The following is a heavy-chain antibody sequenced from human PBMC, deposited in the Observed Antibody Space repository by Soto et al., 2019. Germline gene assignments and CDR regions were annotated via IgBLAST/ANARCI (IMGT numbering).Heavy chain of an antibody. CDR3: AMPFGNNSSSIQHRLPAY. V-gene: IGHV3-13*01. D-gene: IGHD6-6*01. J-gene: IGHJ1*01. Sequence: PGGSLRLSCAASGFTFSSYDMHWVRQATGKGLEWVSAIGTAGDTYYPGSVKGRFTISRENAKNSLYLQMNSLRAGDTAVYYCAMPFGNNSSSIQHRLPAYWGQGTLVTVSS. CDR2: IGTAGDT. CDR1: GFTFSSYD.